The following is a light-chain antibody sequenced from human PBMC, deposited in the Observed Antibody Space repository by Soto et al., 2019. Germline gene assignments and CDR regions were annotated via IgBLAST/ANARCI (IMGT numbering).Light chain of an antibody. CDR1: QDASIY. Sequence: DIQMTQSPSSLSPSVGDRVTMTCRASQDASIYVKWYQQKSGEAPKLLIYAASSLPSGVLSRFSGGGSGTEFTLTISILEADDFATYYCQKSHSAPYTFGQGTKLEI. J-gene: IGKJ2*01. V-gene: IGKV1-39*01. CDR2: AAS. CDR3: QKSHSAPYT.